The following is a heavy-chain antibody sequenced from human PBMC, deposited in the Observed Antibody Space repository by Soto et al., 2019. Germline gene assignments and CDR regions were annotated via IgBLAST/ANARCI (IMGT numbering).Heavy chain of an antibody. J-gene: IGHJ3*02. V-gene: IGHV1-24*01. CDR3: ATGPWRFYWLSHEAFDI. D-gene: IGHD3-9*01. Sequence: GGLNPEDGETIYAQKFQRRVTMTEDTSTDTAYMELSSLRSEDTAVYYCATGPWRFYWLSHEAFDIWGQGTMVTVSS. CDR2: LNPEDGET.